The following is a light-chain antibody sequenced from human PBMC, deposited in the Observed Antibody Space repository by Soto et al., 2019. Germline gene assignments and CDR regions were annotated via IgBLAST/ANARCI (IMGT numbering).Light chain of an antibody. Sequence: EIVLAQSPSTLSVSPWQRATLSCRASQSVNSYLAWYQQKPGQAPRLLIHAVSTRATGIPARFSGSGSGTEFTLTISSLQSEDSAVYYCQQYNYWRTFGQGTKVDIK. CDR1: QSVNSY. CDR2: AVS. CDR3: QQYNYWRT. V-gene: IGKV3D-15*01. J-gene: IGKJ1*01.